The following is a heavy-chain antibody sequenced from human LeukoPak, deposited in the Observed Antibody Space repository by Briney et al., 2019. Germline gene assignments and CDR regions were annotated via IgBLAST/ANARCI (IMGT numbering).Heavy chain of an antibody. CDR2: INPSGGST. J-gene: IGHJ4*02. Sequence: ASVKVSCKASGYTFTGYYMHWVRQAPGQGLEWMGIINPSGGSTSYAQKFQGRVTMTRDTSTSTVYMELSSLRSEDTAVYYCARDRATDSGSYFPDYWGQGTLVTVSS. CDR3: ARDRATDSGSYFPDY. CDR1: GYTFTGYY. D-gene: IGHD1-26*01. V-gene: IGHV1-46*01.